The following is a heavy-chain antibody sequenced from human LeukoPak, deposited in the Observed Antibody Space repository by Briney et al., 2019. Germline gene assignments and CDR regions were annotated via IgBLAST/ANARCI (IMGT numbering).Heavy chain of an antibody. CDR1: GGSISSSSYY. CDR3: ARQEASWYYYDSSGYYSPNWFDP. CDR2: IYYSGST. Sequence: KPSETLSLTCTVSGGSISSSSYYWGWIRQPPGKGLEWIGSIYYSGSTYYNPSLRSRVTISVDTSKNQFSLKLSSVTAADTAVYYCARQEASWYYYDSSGYYSPNWFDPWGQGTLVTVSS. J-gene: IGHJ5*02. V-gene: IGHV4-39*01. D-gene: IGHD3-22*01.